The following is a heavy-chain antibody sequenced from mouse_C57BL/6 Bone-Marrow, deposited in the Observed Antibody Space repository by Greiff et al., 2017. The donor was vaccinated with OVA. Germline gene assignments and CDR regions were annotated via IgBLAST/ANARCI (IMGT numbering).Heavy chain of an antibody. CDR3: ARVFYYGSSYWYFDV. V-gene: IGHV5-15*01. CDR2: ISNLAYSI. D-gene: IGHD1-1*01. J-gene: IGHJ1*03. CDR1: GFTFSDYG. Sequence: DVKLVESGGGLVQPGGSLKLSCAASGFTFSDYGMAWVRQAPRKGPEWVAFISNLAYSIYYADTVTGRLTISRENAKTTLYLEMGSLRSEDTAMYYCARVFYYGSSYWYFDVWGTGTTVTVSS.